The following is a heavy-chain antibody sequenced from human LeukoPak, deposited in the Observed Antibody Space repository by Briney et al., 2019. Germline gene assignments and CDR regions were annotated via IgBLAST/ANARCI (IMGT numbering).Heavy chain of an antibody. CDR2: INHSGST. Sequence: PSETLSLTCAVYGGSFSGYYWSWIRQPPGKGLELIGEINHSGSTNYNPSLKSRVTISVDTSKNQFSLKLSSVTAADTAVYYCAREMATTYNWFDPWGQGTLVTVSS. J-gene: IGHJ5*02. CDR1: GGSFSGYY. V-gene: IGHV4-34*01. CDR3: AREMATTYNWFDP. D-gene: IGHD5-24*01.